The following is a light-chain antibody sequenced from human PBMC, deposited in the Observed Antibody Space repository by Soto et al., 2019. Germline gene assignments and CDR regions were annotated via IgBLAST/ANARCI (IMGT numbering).Light chain of an antibody. J-gene: IGKJ1*01. CDR3: QQYNDWPPRWT. V-gene: IGKV3-15*01. CDR1: QSVTVN. CDR2: RAS. Sequence: EIVMTQSPATLSVSPGERATLSCRASQSVTVNLAWYQQKPGQAPRLLIYRASTRATGIPARFSAGGSGTEFTLTISSLQSEDFAVYICQQYNDWPPRWTFGQGTKVGIK.